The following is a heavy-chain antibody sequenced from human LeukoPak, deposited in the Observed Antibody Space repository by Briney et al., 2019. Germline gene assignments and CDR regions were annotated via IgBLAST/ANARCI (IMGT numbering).Heavy chain of an antibody. CDR2: IWHDESNK. V-gene: IGHV3-33*01. CDR1: GLTFSRYG. J-gene: IGHJ4*02. CDR3: AGDLDSYGSGSSLDY. Sequence: GGSLRLSCAAPGLTFSRYGMHSVRQAPGKGLEWVAVIWHDESNKDYAGSVKGRFTISRDNSQNTLYLQMSSLSAEDTAVYYCAGDLDSYGSGSSLDYWGQGTLVTVPS. D-gene: IGHD3-10*01.